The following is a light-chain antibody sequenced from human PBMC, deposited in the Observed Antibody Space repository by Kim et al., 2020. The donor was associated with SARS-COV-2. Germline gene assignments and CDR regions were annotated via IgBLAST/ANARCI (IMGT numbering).Light chain of an antibody. V-gene: IGKV3-20*01. CDR3: QLYGSSPPII. CDR2: GAS. Sequence: PGELSILSCRALPSVVSSYLAWYQQKRGQAPRLLVYGASSSATGIPDRFSGSGSGTDFTLTISRLAPDDFALYYCQLYGSSPPIIFGQGTRLEIK. J-gene: IGKJ5*01. CDR1: PSVVSSY.